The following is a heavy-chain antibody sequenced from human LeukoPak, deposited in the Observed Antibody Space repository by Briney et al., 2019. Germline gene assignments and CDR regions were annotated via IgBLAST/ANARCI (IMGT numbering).Heavy chain of an antibody. D-gene: IGHD5-12*01. CDR3: ARDQSGYDFGFDY. V-gene: IGHV3-33*01. J-gene: IGHJ4*02. CDR2: IWYDGSNK. Sequence: GGSPRLSCAASGFTFSSYGMHWVRQAPGKGLEWVAVIWYDGSNKYYADSVKGRFTISRDNSENTLYLQMNSLRAEDTAVYYCARDQSGYDFGFDYWGQGTLVTVSS. CDR1: GFTFSSYG.